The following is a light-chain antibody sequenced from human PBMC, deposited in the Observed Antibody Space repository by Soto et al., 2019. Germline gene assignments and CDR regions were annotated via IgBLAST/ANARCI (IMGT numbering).Light chain of an antibody. J-gene: IGKJ1*01. CDR3: QQYAVWPTQT. V-gene: IGKV3-15*01. Sequence: EIVITQSPATLSVSPGERATLSCRASQTVIRNLAWYQQKPGQTPRLLIFGASTRANGIPARFSGSGSWTKFTLTISSLQPEDFAVYDCQQYAVWPTQTFGQGTKVDIK. CDR2: GAS. CDR1: QTVIRN.